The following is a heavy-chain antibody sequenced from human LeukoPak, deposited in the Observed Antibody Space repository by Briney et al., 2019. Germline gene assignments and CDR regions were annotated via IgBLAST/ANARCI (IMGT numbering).Heavy chain of an antibody. CDR3: ARGIGWFGELQNWFDP. Sequence: PSETLSLTCTVSGGSISSYYWSWIRQPPGKGLEWIGYIYYSGSTNYNPSLKSRVTISVDTSKNQFSLKLSSVTAADTAVYYCARGIGWFGELQNWFDPWGQGTLVTVSS. V-gene: IGHV4-59*01. CDR2: IYYSGST. D-gene: IGHD3-10*01. J-gene: IGHJ5*02. CDR1: GGSISSYY.